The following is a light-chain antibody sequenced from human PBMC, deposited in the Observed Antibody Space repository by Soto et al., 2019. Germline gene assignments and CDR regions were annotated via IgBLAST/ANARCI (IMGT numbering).Light chain of an antibody. CDR2: GAT. CDR3: LQDYNYPRS. J-gene: IGKJ1*01. CDR1: QDIRTE. V-gene: IGKV1-6*01. Sequence: ALQMTQSPSSLSASVGDRVTITCRASQDIRTELGWYQQKPGKAPKLLIYGATTLQSGVPSRFSGSGSGTDCTLTISGLQPEEFATYYCLQDYNYPRSFGQGTKVEVK.